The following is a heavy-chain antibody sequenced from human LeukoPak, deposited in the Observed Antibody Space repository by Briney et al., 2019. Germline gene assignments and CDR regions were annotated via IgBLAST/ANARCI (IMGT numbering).Heavy chain of an antibody. CDR1: GFTFSSYG. CDR3: ARVSYYDSSGYYFLSYVDY. CDR2: IWYDGSNK. J-gene: IGHJ4*02. Sequence: GRSLRLSCAASGFTFSSYGMHWVRQAPGKGLEWVAVIWYDGSNKYYADSVKGRFTVSRDNSKNTLYLQMNSLRAEDTAVYYCARVSYYDSSGYYFLSYVDYWGQGTLVTVSS. V-gene: IGHV3-33*01. D-gene: IGHD3-22*01.